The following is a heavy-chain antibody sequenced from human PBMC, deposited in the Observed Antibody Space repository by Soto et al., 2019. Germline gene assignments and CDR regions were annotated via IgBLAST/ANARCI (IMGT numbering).Heavy chain of an antibody. Sequence: SISLTCAVSGGSISSGGYSWSWIRQPPGKGLEWIGYIYHSGSTYYNPSLKSRVTISVDRSKNQFSLKLSSVTAADTAVYYCARRSLAASDPFDYWGQGTLVTVSS. CDR1: GGSISSGGYS. V-gene: IGHV4-30-2*01. D-gene: IGHD6-13*01. J-gene: IGHJ4*02. CDR2: IYHSGST. CDR3: ARRSLAASDPFDY.